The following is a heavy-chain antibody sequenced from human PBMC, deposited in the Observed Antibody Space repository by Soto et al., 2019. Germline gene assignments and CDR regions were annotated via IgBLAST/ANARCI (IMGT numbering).Heavy chain of an antibody. CDR2: ISYDGSNK. J-gene: IGHJ6*02. Sequence: PGESLRLSCEDSGFTFSISAMHWFRQAPGKGLEWVAVISYDGSNKYYADSVKGRFTISRDNSKNTLYLQMNSLRAEDTAVYYCARDHPSGGGMDVWGQGTTVTVSS. D-gene: IGHD3-16*01. V-gene: IGHV3-30-3*01. CDR3: ARDHPSGGGMDV. CDR1: GFTFSISA.